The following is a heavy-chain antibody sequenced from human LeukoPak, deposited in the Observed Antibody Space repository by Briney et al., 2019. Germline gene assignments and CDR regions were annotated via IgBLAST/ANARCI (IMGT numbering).Heavy chain of an antibody. CDR2: IYSGDIT. CDR3: ARQYGDYFDY. CDR1: GFTVSSKY. V-gene: IGHV3-53*01. Sequence: GGSLRLSCAASGFTVSSKYMSWVRQAPGKGLEWVSLIYSGDITYYADSVKGRFTISRDNSKNTLYLQMNSLRAEDTAVYYCARQYGDYFDYWGQGTLVTVSS. D-gene: IGHD4-17*01. J-gene: IGHJ4*02.